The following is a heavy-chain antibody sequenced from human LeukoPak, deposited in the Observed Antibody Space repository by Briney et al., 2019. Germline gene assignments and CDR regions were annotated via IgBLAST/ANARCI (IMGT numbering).Heavy chain of an antibody. D-gene: IGHD5-12*01. CDR1: GYTFIDYY. V-gene: IGHV1-2*02. CDR3: ARARKEIGYDGWFDP. Sequence: ASVNVACKASGYTFIDYYLHWVRQAPAQGLAWMEGINPSSGNTNSAQKFQGRVTMTRDTSITTAYMELSRLRSDDTAVYYCARARKEIGYDGWFDPWGQGTLVTVSS. J-gene: IGHJ5*02. CDR2: INPSSGNT.